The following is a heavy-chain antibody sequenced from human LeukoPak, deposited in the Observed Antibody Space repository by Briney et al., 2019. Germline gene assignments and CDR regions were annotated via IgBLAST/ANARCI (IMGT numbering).Heavy chain of an antibody. CDR2: IYHSGST. V-gene: IGHV4-38-2*02. CDR1: GYSISSGYY. Sequence: SETLSLTRTVSGYSISSGYYWGWIRQPPEKGLEWIGSIYHSGSTYYNPSLKSRVTISVDTSKNQFSLKLSSVTAADTAVYYCAREGNSPLDAFDIWGQGTMVTVCS. D-gene: IGHD2-21*01. CDR3: AREGNSPLDAFDI. J-gene: IGHJ3*02.